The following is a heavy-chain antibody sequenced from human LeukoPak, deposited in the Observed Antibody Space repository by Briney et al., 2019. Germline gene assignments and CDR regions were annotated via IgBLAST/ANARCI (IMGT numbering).Heavy chain of an antibody. CDR3: AKDATDGDYVFDY. J-gene: IGHJ4*02. CDR2: ISYDGSNK. V-gene: IGHV3-30*18. Sequence: GGSLRLSCAASGFTFSSYGMHWVRQAPGKGLEWGAVISYDGSNKYYADSVKGRLTISRDNSKNTLYLQMNSLIAEDTAVYYCAKDATDGDYVFDYWGQGTLVTVSS. CDR1: GFTFSSYG. D-gene: IGHD4-17*01.